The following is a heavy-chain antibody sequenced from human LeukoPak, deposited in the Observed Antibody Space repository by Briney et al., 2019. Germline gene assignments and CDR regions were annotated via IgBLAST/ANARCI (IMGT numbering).Heavy chain of an antibody. CDR3: ARVGRSYYDSSGYYAFDY. V-gene: IGHV3-21*01. CDR2: ISSSSSYI. Sequence: PGGSLRLSCAASGFTFSSYSMNWVRQAPGKGLEWVSSISSSSSYIYYADSVKGRFTISRDNAKNSLYLQMNSLRAEDTAVYYCARVGRSYYDSSGYYAFDYWGQGTLVTVSS. D-gene: IGHD3-22*01. CDR1: GFTFSSYS. J-gene: IGHJ4*02.